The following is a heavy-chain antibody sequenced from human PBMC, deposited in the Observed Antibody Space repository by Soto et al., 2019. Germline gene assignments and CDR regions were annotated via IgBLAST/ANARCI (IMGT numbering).Heavy chain of an antibody. Sequence: QVQLVQSGAEVKKPGASVKVSCKASGYTFTSYDINWVRQATGQGLEWMGWMNPNSGNTGYAQKFQGRVTMTRNTPLSKAYLELSSLRSEDTAVYYCARGIRSKDGANRTYSNYYYYYMDVWGKGTTVTVSS. J-gene: IGHJ6*03. V-gene: IGHV1-8*01. CDR3: ARGIRSKDGANRTYSNYYYYYMDV. CDR2: MNPNSGNT. D-gene: IGHD4-4*01. CDR1: GYTFTSYD.